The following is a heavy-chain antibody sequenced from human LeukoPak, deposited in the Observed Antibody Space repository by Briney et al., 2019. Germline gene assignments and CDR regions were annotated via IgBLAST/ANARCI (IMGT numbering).Heavy chain of an antibody. V-gene: IGHV1-8*01. CDR1: GYTFTSYD. D-gene: IGHD6-13*01. CDR2: MNPNSGNT. CDR3: ARVEEQLDNFDY. J-gene: IGHJ4*02. Sequence: GASVKVSCKASGYTFTSYDINWVRQATGQGLEWMGWMNPNSGNTGYAQKFQGRVTMTRNTSISTAYMELSSLRSEDTAVYYCARVEEQLDNFDYWGQGTLVTVSS.